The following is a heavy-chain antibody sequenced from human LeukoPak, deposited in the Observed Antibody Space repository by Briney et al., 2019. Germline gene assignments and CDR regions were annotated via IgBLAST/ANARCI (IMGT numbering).Heavy chain of an antibody. Sequence: ASVKVSCKASGYTFADYFIQWVRQAPGQGLEWVGRINCNSGGTEYAQKFQGRVTMTRDTSINTAYVEVSSLKSDDTAVYYCARDLTSTPNWEFDYWGQGTLVTVSP. V-gene: IGHV1-2*06. D-gene: IGHD1-26*01. CDR2: INCNSGGT. J-gene: IGHJ4*02. CDR1: GYTFADYF. CDR3: ARDLTSTPNWEFDY.